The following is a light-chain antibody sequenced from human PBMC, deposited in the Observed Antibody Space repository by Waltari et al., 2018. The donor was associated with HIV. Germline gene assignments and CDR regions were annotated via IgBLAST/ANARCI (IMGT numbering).Light chain of an antibody. CDR2: EVT. CDR1: SSAFGFYNY. J-gene: IGLJ2*01. V-gene: IGLV2-14*01. Sequence: QSALTQPASVSGSPGQSIPISCSGTSSAFGFYNYVSWYQQVPGKVPTVIIYEVTSRPSGVSDRFSGSRSGNTASLTISGLQPEDEADYYCTSYTPSDTLVFGGGTKVTVL. CDR3: TSYTPSDTLV.